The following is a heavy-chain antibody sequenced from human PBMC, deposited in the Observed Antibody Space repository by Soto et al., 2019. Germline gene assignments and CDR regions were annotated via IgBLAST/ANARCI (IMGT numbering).Heavy chain of an antibody. CDR2: VYYSGST. V-gene: IGHV4-59*01. J-gene: IGHJ6*02. CDR3: ARRGAAGHLDV. Sequence: QVQLQESGPGLVKPSETLSLTCTVSSGSIRNYYWSWIRQPPGKGLEWIGYVYYSGSTNYNPSLESRVTISVDTSKNQFSLKLSSVTAADTAVYYCARRGAAGHLDVWGQGTTVTVSS. D-gene: IGHD6-13*01. CDR1: SGSIRNYY.